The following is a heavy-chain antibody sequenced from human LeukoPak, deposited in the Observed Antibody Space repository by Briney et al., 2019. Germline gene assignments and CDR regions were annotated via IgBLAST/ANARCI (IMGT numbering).Heavy chain of an antibody. CDR1: GGSISGHY. V-gene: IGHV4-59*11. CDR2: IHYSGKA. Sequence: KPSETLSLTCTVSGGSISGHYWTWIRQPPGKGLEWIGQIHYSGKADYNPSLKTRIDISVDMSKNQMSLKVNSVTAADTAVYYCARFGVDYDMDVWGQGTVVTVS. J-gene: IGHJ6*02. CDR3: ARFGVDYDMDV. D-gene: IGHD3-16*01.